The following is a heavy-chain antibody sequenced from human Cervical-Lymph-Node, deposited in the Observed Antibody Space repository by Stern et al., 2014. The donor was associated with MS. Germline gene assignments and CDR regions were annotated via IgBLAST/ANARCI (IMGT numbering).Heavy chain of an antibody. Sequence: VQLVESGGGLVQPGGSLRLSCAASGVTFSTSGMHWGRPAPGKGLDWVAVISYDGSNKYYGDSVKGRFTISRDNSKNTVYLQMNSLRAEDTGVYYCANAAALSCRSPSCYKAFEYWGQGIMVTVSS. D-gene: IGHD2-2*02. J-gene: IGHJ4*02. CDR3: ANAAALSCRSPSCYKAFEY. CDR1: GVTFSTSG. V-gene: IGHV3-30*18. CDR2: ISYDGSNK.